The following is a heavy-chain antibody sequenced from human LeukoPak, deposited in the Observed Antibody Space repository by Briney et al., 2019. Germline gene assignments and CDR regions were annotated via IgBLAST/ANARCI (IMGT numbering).Heavy chain of an antibody. CDR3: ASPGLGNYYALAY. V-gene: IGHV1-2*02. CDR1: GYTFTSYA. D-gene: IGHD3-10*01. J-gene: IGHJ4*02. Sequence: ASVKVSCKASGYTFTSYAMNWVRQAPGQGLEWMGWINPNSGGTNYAQKFQGRVTMTRDTSISTAYMELSRLRSDDTAVYYCASPGLGNYYALAYWGQGTLVTVSS. CDR2: INPNSGGT.